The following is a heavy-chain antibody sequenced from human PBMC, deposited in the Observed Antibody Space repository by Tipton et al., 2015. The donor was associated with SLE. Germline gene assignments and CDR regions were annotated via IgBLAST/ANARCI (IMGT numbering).Heavy chain of an antibody. CDR1: GGSITNTPYF. Sequence: TLSLTCSVSGGSITNTPYFWGWIRQTPGKGLEWIGTVYYSGTTYYSPSLKSRVTISLDTSKNHFSLLLNSVTAADTAVYYCAGHPQLAYFDPWGPGILVTVSS. V-gene: IGHV4-39*07. J-gene: IGHJ4*02. D-gene: IGHD3-9*01. CDR2: VYYSGTT. CDR3: AGHPQLAYFDP.